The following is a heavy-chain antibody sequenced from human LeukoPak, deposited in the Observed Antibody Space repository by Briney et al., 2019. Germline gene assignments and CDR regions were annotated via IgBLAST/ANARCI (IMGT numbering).Heavy chain of an antibody. J-gene: IGHJ4*02. CDR3: ARGGRAAPFDY. CDR1: GGSISSYY. D-gene: IGHD1-1*01. CDR2: IYYSGSA. Sequence: KSSETLSLTCTVSGGSISSYYWSWIRQPPGKGLEWIGYIYYSGSANYNPSLKSRVTISVDTSKNQFSLKLSSVTAADTAVYYCARGGRAAPFDYWGQGTLVTVSS. V-gene: IGHV4-59*01.